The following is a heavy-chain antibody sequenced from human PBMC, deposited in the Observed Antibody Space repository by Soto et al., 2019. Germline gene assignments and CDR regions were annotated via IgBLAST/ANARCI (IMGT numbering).Heavy chain of an antibody. CDR3: ARHFVAVVIKGWGY. D-gene: IGHD3-22*01. Sequence: SVTLTLTCTVSGGSVSSGSYYWSWIRQPPGKGLEWIGYIYYSGSTYYNPPLKSRVTMSADTSKNQFSLKLISVTAADTAVYYCARHFVAVVIKGWGYWGQGTLVTVSS. CDR1: GGSVSSGSYY. CDR2: IYYSGST. J-gene: IGHJ4*02. V-gene: IGHV4-61*01.